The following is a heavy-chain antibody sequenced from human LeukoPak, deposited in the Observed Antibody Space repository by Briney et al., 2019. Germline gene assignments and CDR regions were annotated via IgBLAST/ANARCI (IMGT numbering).Heavy chain of an antibody. J-gene: IGHJ6*02. CDR2: IYYSGST. Sequence: SETLSLTCTVSGGSISSYYWSWIRQPPGKGLEWIGYIYYSGSTNYNPSLKSRVAISVDTSKNQFSLKLSSVTAADTAVYYRARGDGDYGHYYYYYGMDVWGQGTTVTVSS. V-gene: IGHV4-59*01. CDR1: GGSISSYY. CDR3: ARGDGDYGHYYYYYGMDV. D-gene: IGHD4-17*01.